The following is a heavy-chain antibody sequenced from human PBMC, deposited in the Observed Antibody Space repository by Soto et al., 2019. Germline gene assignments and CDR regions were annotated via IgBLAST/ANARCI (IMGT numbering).Heavy chain of an antibody. V-gene: IGHV3-23*01. J-gene: IGHJ3*01. CDR2: IGGTDGDSDGVP. D-gene: IGHD7-27*01. CDR1: GFILNNYA. CDR3: VKRGRNWGAFDF. Sequence: VQLLESGGDLVQPGGSLRLSCVASGFILNNYAMSWVRQAPGKGLEWASTIGGTDGDSDGVPWYEDSVKGRFPISRDSSANTLFLHMDNLRAEDSALYYCVKRGRNWGAFDFWGHGTTVVVSS.